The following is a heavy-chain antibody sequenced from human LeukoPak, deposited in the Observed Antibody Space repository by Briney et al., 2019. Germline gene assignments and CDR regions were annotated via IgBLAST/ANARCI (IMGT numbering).Heavy chain of an antibody. Sequence: SETLSLTCTVSGGSISSYYWSWIRQPPGKGLEWIGYIYYSGSTNYNPSLKSRVTISVDTSKNQFSLKLSSVTAADTAVYYCARSYDYDILTGHGGTSSAFDIWGQGTMVTVSS. D-gene: IGHD3-9*01. J-gene: IGHJ3*02. CDR2: IYYSGST. V-gene: IGHV4-59*01. CDR1: GGSISSYY. CDR3: ARSYDYDILTGHGGTSSAFDI.